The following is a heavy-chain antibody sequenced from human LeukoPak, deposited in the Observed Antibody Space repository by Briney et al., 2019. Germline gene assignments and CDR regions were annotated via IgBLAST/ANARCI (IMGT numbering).Heavy chain of an antibody. J-gene: IGHJ3*02. CDR2: INPNSGAT. CDR1: GYTFTGYY. D-gene: IGHD4-23*01. V-gene: IGHV1-2*02. CDR3: ARDDGFDFGGNSGLSDDAFDI. Sequence: GASVKVSCKASGYTFTGYYMHWVRQAPGQGLEWMGWINPNSGATNYAQKFQGRVTMTRDTSNSTAYMELSGLRSDDTAVYYCARDDGFDFGGNSGLSDDAFDIWGQGTLVTVSS.